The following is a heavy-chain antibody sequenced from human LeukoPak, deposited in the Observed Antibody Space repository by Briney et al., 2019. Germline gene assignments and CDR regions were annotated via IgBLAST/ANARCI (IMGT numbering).Heavy chain of an antibody. D-gene: IGHD4-17*01. Sequence: KPSETLSLTCTVSGGSISSNTYYWGWIRQPPGKGLEWIGSIYYSGSTYYNPSLKSPVTISVDTPKNQFSLKLSSVTAADTAVYYCARQRRTPYYGDYHDYWGQGTLVTVSS. V-gene: IGHV4-39*01. CDR2: IYYSGST. J-gene: IGHJ4*02. CDR1: GGSISSNTYY. CDR3: ARQRRTPYYGDYHDY.